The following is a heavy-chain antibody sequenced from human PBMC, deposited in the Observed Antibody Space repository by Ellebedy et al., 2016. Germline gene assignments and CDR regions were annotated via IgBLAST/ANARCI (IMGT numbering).Heavy chain of an antibody. CDR2: IYYSGST. CDR1: GGSVSSGSYY. J-gene: IGHJ4*02. D-gene: IGHD6-19*01. CDR3: ARHEVERAQWLVREGFDY. Sequence: SETLSLTCTVSGGSVSSGSYYWGWIRQPPGKGLEWIGSIYYSGSTYYNPSLKSRVTISVDTSKNQFSLKLSSVTAADTAVYYCARHEVERAQWLVREGFDYWGQGTLVTVSS. V-gene: IGHV4-39*01.